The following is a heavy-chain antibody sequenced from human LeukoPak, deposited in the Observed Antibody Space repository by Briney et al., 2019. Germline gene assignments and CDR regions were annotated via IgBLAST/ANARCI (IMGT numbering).Heavy chain of an antibody. Sequence: EGSLRLSCAASGFTFTSYEMNWVRQSPGKRLEWVSYISSSGSTIYYADSVKGRFTISRDNAKNSLYLQMNSLRAEDTAVYYCARDRYTVMVMGYYGMDVWGKGTTVTVSS. D-gene: IGHD5-18*01. J-gene: IGHJ6*04. CDR2: ISSSGSTI. CDR1: GFTFTSYE. CDR3: ARDRYTVMVMGYYGMDV. V-gene: IGHV3-48*03.